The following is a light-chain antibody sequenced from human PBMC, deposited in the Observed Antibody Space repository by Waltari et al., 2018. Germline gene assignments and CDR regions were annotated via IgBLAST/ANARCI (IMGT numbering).Light chain of an antibody. Sequence: DIQMTQSPSSLSASVGDSVTITCRASQCLSNSLAWYQHKPGKAPKLLVYSASRLESGVPSRFSGSGSGAVYTLTISSLQPEDFATYYCQQYYSIALNFGGGTKVDIK. V-gene: IGKV1-NL1*01. J-gene: IGKJ4*01. CDR3: QQYYSIALN. CDR1: QCLSNS. CDR2: SAS.